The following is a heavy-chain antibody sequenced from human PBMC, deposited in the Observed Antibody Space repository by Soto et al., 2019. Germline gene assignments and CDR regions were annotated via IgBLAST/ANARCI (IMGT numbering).Heavy chain of an antibody. CDR3: ARLRDEDYYDSSGYYPGWFDP. Sequence: GGSLRLSCAASGFTFSSYSMNWVRQAPGKGLEWVSSISSSSSYIYYADSVKGRFTISRDNAKNSLYLQMNSLRAEDTAVYYCARLRDEDYYDSSGYYPGWFDPWGQGTLVTVSS. CDR1: GFTFSSYS. D-gene: IGHD3-22*01. J-gene: IGHJ5*02. CDR2: ISSSSSYI. V-gene: IGHV3-21*01.